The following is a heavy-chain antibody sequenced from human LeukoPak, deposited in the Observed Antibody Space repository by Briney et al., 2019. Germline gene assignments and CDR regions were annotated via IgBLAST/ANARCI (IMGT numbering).Heavy chain of an antibody. V-gene: IGHV3-48*03. CDR1: GFTFSSYE. Sequence: QSGGSLRLSCAASGFTFSSYEMNWVRQAPGKGLEWVSYISSSGSTIYYADSVKGRFTISRDNAKNSLYLQMNSLRAEDTAVYYCARGPGIAVSGGFDPWGQGTLVTVSS. D-gene: IGHD6-19*01. J-gene: IGHJ5*02. CDR2: ISSSGSTI. CDR3: ARGPGIAVSGGFDP.